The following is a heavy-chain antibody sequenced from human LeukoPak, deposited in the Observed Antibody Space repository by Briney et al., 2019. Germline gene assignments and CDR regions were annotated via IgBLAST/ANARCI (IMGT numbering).Heavy chain of an antibody. J-gene: IGHJ4*02. V-gene: IGHV3-7*01. CDR3: ARDWKDDYTALLM. CDR2: INEHASER. D-gene: IGHD1-1*01. CDR1: GFRFSDYW. Sequence: GGSLRLSCAASGFRFSDYWMSWVRQAPGKGLEWVALINEHASERYYAASVEGRFTISRDNSENSLYLQLNSLRAEDTAVYYCARDWKDDYTALLMRGQGTLVTVSS.